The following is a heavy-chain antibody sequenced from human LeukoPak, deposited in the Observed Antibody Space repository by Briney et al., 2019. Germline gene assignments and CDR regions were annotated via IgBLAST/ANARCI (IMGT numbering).Heavy chain of an antibody. J-gene: IGHJ6*02. CDR1: GGSISRYY. CDR2: IYYSGTT. CDR3: ARSYSNTGYYYYGIDV. Sequence: SSETLSLTCTVSGGSISRYYWSWIRQPPGKGLEWIAYIYYSGTTNYNPSLKSRVTISLDTSKNQFSLKLSSVTAADTAVYYCARSYSNTGYYYYGIDVWGQRTPVTVSS. V-gene: IGHV4-59*01. D-gene: IGHD3-9*01.